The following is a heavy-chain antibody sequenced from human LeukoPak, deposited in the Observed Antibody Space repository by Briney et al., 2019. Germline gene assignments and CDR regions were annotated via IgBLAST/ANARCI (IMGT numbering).Heavy chain of an antibody. CDR1: GLTVSSKD. CDR3: ATLARYAFDI. V-gene: IGHV3-53*01. CDR2: IYSGEST. J-gene: IGHJ3*02. Sequence: GGSLRLSCAASGLTVSSKDMSWVRQAPGKGLEWVSVIYSGESTYYADSVKGRFTISRDNSKNTLYLQMNSLRAEDTAVYYCATLARYAFDIWGQGTMVTVSP. D-gene: IGHD5-12*01.